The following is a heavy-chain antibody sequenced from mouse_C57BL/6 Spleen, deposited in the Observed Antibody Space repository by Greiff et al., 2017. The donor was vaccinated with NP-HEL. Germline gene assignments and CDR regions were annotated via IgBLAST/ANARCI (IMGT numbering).Heavy chain of an antibody. CDR3: AGEERIKGFDY. Sequence: VQLQQSGPELVKPGASVKISCKASGYSFTSYYIHWVKQRPGQGLEWIGWIYPGSGNTKYNEKFKGKATLTADTSSSTAYMQLSSLTSEDSAVYYCAGEERIKGFDYWGQGTTLTVSS. CDR1: GYSFTSYY. J-gene: IGHJ2*01. V-gene: IGHV1-66*01. CDR2: IYPGSGNT.